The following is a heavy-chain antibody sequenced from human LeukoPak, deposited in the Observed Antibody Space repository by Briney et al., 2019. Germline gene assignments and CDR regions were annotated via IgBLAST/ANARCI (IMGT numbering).Heavy chain of an antibody. CDR1: GFTFSSYA. J-gene: IGHJ5*02. D-gene: IGHD3-9*01. CDR3: AKQNYGYDILTGYCSWFDP. Sequence: GGSLRLSCAASGFTFSSYAMSWVRQAPGKGLEWVSAISGSGGSTYYADSVKGRFTISRDNSKNTLYLQMNSLRAEDTAVYYCAKQNYGYDILTGYCSWFDPWGQGTLVTVSS. CDR2: ISGSGGST. V-gene: IGHV3-23*01.